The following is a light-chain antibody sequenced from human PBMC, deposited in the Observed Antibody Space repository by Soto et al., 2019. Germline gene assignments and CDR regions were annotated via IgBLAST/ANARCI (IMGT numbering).Light chain of an antibody. CDR1: QSVSSF. CDR2: GAS. V-gene: IGKV3-20*01. Sequence: ETVLTQSPGTLSLSPGDSAALSCRPSQSVSSFLAWYQQKPGQAPRLLIYGASSRAAGIPDRFSGSGSGTDFTLSISRLEPEDFAVYYCQQYGSSPFTFGGGTKVEIK. J-gene: IGKJ4*01. CDR3: QQYGSSPFT.